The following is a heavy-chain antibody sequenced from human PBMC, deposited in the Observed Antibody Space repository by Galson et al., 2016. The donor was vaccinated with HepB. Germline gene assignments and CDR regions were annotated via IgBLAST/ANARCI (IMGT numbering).Heavy chain of an antibody. V-gene: IGHV4-59*02. CDR1: GGSVNSLY. D-gene: IGHD6-13*01. CDR3: ARVASSWTLRLDY. CDR2: IHYSGRS. Sequence: TLSLTCTVFGGSVNSLYCNWVRQSTGKGLKWIGYIHYSGRSNSNSSLKSRVTVSVDRSKNQFSLRLNSVTAADTAVYYCARVASSWTLRLDYWGQGTLVTVSS. J-gene: IGHJ4*02.